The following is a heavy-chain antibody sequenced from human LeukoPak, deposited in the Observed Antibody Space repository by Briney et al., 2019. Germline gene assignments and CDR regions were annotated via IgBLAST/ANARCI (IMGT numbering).Heavy chain of an antibody. Sequence: TPETPSDSPAESGGSTSRTTCCRGWIRRPPGKGLEWIGSIYYSGSTYYNPSLKSRVTVSVDTSNNQFSLNLSSVTAANTAVYCCVRGSTLSPYDYWGQGTLVTVSS. CDR2: IYYSGST. J-gene: IGHJ4*02. CDR3: VRGSTLSPYDY. V-gene: IGHV4-39*01. CDR1: GGSTSRTTCC.